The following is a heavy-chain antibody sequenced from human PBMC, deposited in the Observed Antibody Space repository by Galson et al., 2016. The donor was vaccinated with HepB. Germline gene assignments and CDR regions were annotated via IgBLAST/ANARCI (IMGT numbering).Heavy chain of an antibody. D-gene: IGHD4-17*01. CDR3: ARGARPLTAVMHRRGHLDC. CDR1: GFTFRYFS. V-gene: IGHV3-30*04. Sequence: LRLSCAASGFTFRYFSIHWVRQAPGKGLEWVTIISDDGSSKYYADSVKGRFTISRDNSKNTVNLQMNNLRTEDTAVYYCARGARPLTAVMHRRGHLDCWGQGTLVTVSS. CDR2: ISDDGSSK. J-gene: IGHJ4*02.